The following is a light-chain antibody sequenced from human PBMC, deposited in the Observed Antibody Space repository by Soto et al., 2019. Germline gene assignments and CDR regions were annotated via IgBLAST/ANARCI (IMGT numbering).Light chain of an antibody. J-gene: IGKJ2*01. CDR3: QQYGSSLYT. CDR2: DAS. V-gene: IGKV3-20*01. CDR1: QSVSSSY. Sequence: DIVLTQSPATLSLSPGERATLTCRASQSVSSSYLAWYQQKPGQAPRLLIYDASIRATGIPDRFSGSGSGTDFTLTISRLEPEDVAVYYCQQYGSSLYTFGQGTKLEIK.